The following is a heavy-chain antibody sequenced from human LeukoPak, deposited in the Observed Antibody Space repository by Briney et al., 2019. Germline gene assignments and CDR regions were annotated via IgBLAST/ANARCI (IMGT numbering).Heavy chain of an antibody. V-gene: IGHV1-18*01. CDR2: ISAYNGNT. J-gene: IGHJ3*02. CDR3: ARDRQWLPRAHAFDI. CDR1: GYTFTSYG. Sequence: GASVKVSCKASGYTFTSYGISWVRQAPGQGLEWMGWISAYNGNTNYAQKLQGRVTMTTDTSTSTAYMELRSLRSDDTAVYYCARDRQWLPRAHAFDIWGQGTMVTVSS. D-gene: IGHD6-19*01.